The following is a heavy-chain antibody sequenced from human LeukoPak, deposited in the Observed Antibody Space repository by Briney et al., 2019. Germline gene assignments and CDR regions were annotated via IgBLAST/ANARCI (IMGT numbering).Heavy chain of an antibody. CDR3: ARDYCSSTSCLFDY. V-gene: IGHV3-53*01. Sequence: GGSLRLSCAASGFTFSSYAMSWVRQAPGKGLEWVSVIYSGGSTYYADSVKGRFTISRDNSKNTLYLQMNSLRAEDTAVYYCARDYCSSTSCLFDYWGQGTLVTVSS. J-gene: IGHJ4*02. CDR1: GFTFSSYA. D-gene: IGHD2-2*01. CDR2: IYSGGST.